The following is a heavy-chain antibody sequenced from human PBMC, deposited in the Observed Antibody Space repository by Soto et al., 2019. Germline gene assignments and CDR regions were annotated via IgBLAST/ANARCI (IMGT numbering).Heavy chain of an antibody. CDR3: ARVAYSSRNYFDY. D-gene: IGHD6-13*01. Sequence: GASVKVSCKASGGTFSSYAISWVRQAPGQGLEWMGGIIPIFGTANYAQKFQGRVTITADESTSTAHMELSSLRSEDTAVYYCARVAYSSRNYFDYWGQGTLVTVSS. J-gene: IGHJ4*02. V-gene: IGHV1-69*13. CDR1: GGTFSSYA. CDR2: IIPIFGTA.